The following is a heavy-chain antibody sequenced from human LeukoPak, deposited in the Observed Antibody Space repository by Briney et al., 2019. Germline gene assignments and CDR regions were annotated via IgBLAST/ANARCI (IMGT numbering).Heavy chain of an antibody. D-gene: IGHD4-17*01. V-gene: IGHV3-33*01. CDR3: ARGSYGDYVQYYFDY. CDR1: GFTFSSYG. CDR2: IWYDGSNK. Sequence: GGSLRPSCAASGFTFSSYGMHWVRQAPGKGLEWVAVIWYDGSNKYYADSVKGRFTISRDNSKNTLYLQMNSLRAEDTAVYYCARGSYGDYVQYYFDYWGQGTLVTVSS. J-gene: IGHJ4*02.